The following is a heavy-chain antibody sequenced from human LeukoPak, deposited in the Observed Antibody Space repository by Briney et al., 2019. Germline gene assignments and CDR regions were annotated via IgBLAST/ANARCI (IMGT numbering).Heavy chain of an antibody. CDR3: ARVMADIVVVPAAMLFDP. CDR2: IRSSWSTI. D-gene: IGHD2-2*01. J-gene: IGHJ5*02. CDR1: GFTYSRYE. V-gene: IGHV3-48*03. Sequence: GGSLRLSCAASGFTYSRYEMNWVRQAPGKGLVWVSYIRSSWSTIYYADSVKGRFTISRDNAKNSLYLQMNSLRAEDTAVYYCARVMADIVVVPAAMLFDPWGQGTLVTVSS.